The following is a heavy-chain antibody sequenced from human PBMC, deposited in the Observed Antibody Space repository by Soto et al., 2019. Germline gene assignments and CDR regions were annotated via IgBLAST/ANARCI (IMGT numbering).Heavy chain of an antibody. CDR3: AKDGGGGQWLVPSFGAFDI. Sequence: EVQLVESGGGLVQPGRSLRLSCAASGFTFDDYAMHWVRQAPGKGLEWVSGISWNSGSIGYADSVKGRFTISRDNAKNSLYLQMNSLRAEDTALYYCAKDGGGGQWLVPSFGAFDIWGQGTMVTVSS. D-gene: IGHD6-19*01. CDR1: GFTFDDYA. V-gene: IGHV3-9*01. CDR2: ISWNSGSI. J-gene: IGHJ3*02.